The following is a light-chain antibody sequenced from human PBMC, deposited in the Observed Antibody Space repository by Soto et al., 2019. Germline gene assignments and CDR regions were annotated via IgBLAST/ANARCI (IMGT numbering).Light chain of an antibody. CDR3: QQRSNWRGT. J-gene: IGKJ4*01. V-gene: IGKV3-11*01. CDR1: QSLRKY. CDR2: DAS. Sequence: EIVLTQSPATLSLSPGERATLSCRASQSLRKYLAWYQQKPGQAPRLLIYDASNRATGIPARFSGSGSGTDFTLTISSLEPEDFAVYYCQQRSNWRGTFGGGTKVESK.